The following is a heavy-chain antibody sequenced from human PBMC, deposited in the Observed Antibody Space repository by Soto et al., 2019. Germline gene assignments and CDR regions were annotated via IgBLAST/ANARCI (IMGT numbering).Heavy chain of an antibody. V-gene: IGHV3-48*02. CDR1: GFTFSSYS. CDR2: ISSSSSSI. J-gene: IGHJ4*02. CDR3: AREYSSSSGKVFDY. Sequence: GGSLRHSCAASGFTFSSYSMNWVRQAPGKGLEWVSYISSSSSSIYYADSVKGRFTISRDNAKNSLYLQMNSLRDEDTAVYYCAREYSSSSGKVFDYWGQGTLVTVSS. D-gene: IGHD6-6*01.